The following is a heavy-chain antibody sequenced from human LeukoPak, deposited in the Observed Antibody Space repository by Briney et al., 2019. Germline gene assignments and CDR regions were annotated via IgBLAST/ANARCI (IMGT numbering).Heavy chain of an antibody. Sequence: SQTLSLTCAISGDSVSSNSAARNWIRQSPSRGLEWLGRTYYRSKWYYDYVVSLKSRITIIPDTSKNQFSLQLSSVTPEDTAVYYCAGGTYSGYDSWGQGTLVTVSS. CDR1: GDSVSSNSAA. D-gene: IGHD5-12*01. CDR3: AGGTYSGYDS. CDR2: TYYRSKWYY. J-gene: IGHJ5*02. V-gene: IGHV6-1*01.